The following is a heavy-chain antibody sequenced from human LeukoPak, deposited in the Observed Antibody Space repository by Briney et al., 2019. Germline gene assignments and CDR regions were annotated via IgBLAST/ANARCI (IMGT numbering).Heavy chain of an antibody. CDR3: AKTLYPKGNGGAFDI. CDR2: IYYSGST. J-gene: IGHJ3*02. Sequence: SETLSLTCTVSGGSVSSGSHYWSWIRQPPGKGLEWIGYIYYSGSTNYNPSLKSRVTISVDTSKNQFSLKLSSVTAADTAVYYCAKTLYPKGNGGAFDIWGQGTMVTVSS. V-gene: IGHV4-61*01. D-gene: IGHD2-8*01. CDR1: GGSVSSGSHY.